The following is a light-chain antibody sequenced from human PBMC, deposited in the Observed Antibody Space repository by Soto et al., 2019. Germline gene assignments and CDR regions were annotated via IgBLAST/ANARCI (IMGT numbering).Light chain of an antibody. CDR1: QSVSSTY. Sequence: EIVLTQSPGTLSLSPGERATLSCRASQSVSSTYLAWYQQKPGQAPRLLIYSVSSRATGIPDRFSASGSGADFTLTISRLEPEDFAVYYCQQYGSSPITFGQGTRLEI. J-gene: IGKJ5*01. CDR3: QQYGSSPIT. V-gene: IGKV3-20*01. CDR2: SVS.